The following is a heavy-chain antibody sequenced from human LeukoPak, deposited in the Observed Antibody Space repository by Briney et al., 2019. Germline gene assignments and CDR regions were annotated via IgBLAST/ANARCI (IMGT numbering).Heavy chain of an antibody. J-gene: IGHJ4*02. CDR1: GGSFSGYY. D-gene: IGHD3-22*01. CDR2: INHSGST. V-gene: IGHV4-34*01. Sequence: PSETLSLTCAVYGGSFSGYYWSWIRQPPGKGLEWIGEINHSGSTNYNPSLKSRVTISVDTSKNQFSLKLSSVTAADTAVYYCASYYYDSSGYMFDYWGQGTLVTVSS. CDR3: ASYYYDSSGYMFDY.